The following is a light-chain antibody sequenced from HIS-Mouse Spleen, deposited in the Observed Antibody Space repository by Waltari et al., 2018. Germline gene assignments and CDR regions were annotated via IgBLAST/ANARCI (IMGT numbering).Light chain of an antibody. Sequence: QSALPQPASGSGSPGQSITISCTGTSSAVGGYNFFSWYQQHPGKAPKLMIYEVSNRPSGVSNRFSGSKSGNTASLTISGLQAEDEADYYCSSYTSSSPYVVFGGGTKLTVL. V-gene: IGLV2-14*01. CDR2: EVS. CDR1: SSAVGGYNF. J-gene: IGLJ2*01. CDR3: SSYTSSSPYVV.